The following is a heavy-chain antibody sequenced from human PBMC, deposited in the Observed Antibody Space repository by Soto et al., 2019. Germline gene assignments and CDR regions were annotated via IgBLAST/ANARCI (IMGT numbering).Heavy chain of an antibody. V-gene: IGHV4-30-2*01. D-gene: IGHD2-15*01. CDR1: GGSISSGGYS. CDR3: ARVGHCSGGSCDYFDY. Sequence: QLQLQESGSGLVKPSQTLSLTCAVSGGSISSGGYSWSWIRQPPGKGLEWIGYIYNSGNTYYNPSLKSRVTISIDRSKNQFSLKLISVTAADAAVYFCARVGHCSGGSCDYFDYWGQGTLVTVSS. J-gene: IGHJ4*02. CDR2: IYNSGNT.